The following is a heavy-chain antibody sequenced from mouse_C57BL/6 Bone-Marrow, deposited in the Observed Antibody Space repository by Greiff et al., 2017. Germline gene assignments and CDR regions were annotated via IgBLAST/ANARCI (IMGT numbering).Heavy chain of an antibody. D-gene: IGHD2-10*01. CDR1: GYTFTSYG. Sequence: QVQLKQSGAELARPGASVKLSCKASGYTFTSYGISWVKQRTGQGLEWIGEIYPRSGNTYYNEKFKGKATLTADKSSSTAYMGLRSLTSEDSAVYFCALLFYYAIDYWGQGTSVTVSS. V-gene: IGHV1-81*01. CDR2: IYPRSGNT. CDR3: ALLFYYAIDY. J-gene: IGHJ4*01.